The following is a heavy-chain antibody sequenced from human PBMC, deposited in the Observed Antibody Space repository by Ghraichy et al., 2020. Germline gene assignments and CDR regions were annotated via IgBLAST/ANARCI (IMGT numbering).Heavy chain of an antibody. CDR2: INHRGTT. D-gene: IGHD4-11*01. J-gene: IGHJ4*02. V-gene: IGHV4-34*01. Sequence: SETLSLTCAVDERSFSGFFWTWIRQPPGKGLEWIGEINHRGTTEYNPSLRSRVIISVDASKRQFSLKLNSVTAADTAMYYCARGYYTKYFDVWGQGTQVTVSS. CDR1: ERSFSGFF. CDR3: ARGYYTKYFDV.